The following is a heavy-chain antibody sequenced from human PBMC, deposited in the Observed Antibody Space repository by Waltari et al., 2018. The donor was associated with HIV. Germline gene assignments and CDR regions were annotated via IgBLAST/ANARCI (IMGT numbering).Heavy chain of an antibody. V-gene: IGHV3-30*04. CDR3: AREARGTTWGDWYFDL. CDR1: GLTFHNYS. D-gene: IGHD3-16*01. J-gene: IGHJ2*01. Sequence: QVDLVESGGGVALPGTSLRLSTTASGLTFHNYSFHWVRQAPGKGLEWLATISSGGQPKYYAESVNGRFTISRDNSNNTVYLQLNRLTPEDTALYFCAREARGTTWGDWYFDLWGRGTRVIVSS. CDR2: ISSGGQPK.